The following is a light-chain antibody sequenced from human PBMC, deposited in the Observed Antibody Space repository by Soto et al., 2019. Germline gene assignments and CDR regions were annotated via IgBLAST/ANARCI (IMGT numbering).Light chain of an antibody. CDR1: QSVSSKS. Sequence: TVLTQSPGTLSLSPGEGATLSCRASQSVSSKSLAWYQQKHGQAPRLLIYGASTRATGIPDRFSGIVSGTDCTLTISRLETEDFSVYDGHQYGSSSRTFGQGTKVDIK. V-gene: IGKV3-20*01. CDR2: GAS. J-gene: IGKJ1*01. CDR3: HQYGSSSRT.